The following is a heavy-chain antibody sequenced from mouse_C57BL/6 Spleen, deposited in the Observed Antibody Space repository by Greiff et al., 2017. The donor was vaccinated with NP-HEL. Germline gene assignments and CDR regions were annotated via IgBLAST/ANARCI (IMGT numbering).Heavy chain of an antibody. CDR2: INPNNGGT. V-gene: IGHV1-18*01. CDR1: GYTFTDYN. D-gene: IGHD2-4*01. CDR3: ARRGYDYPYAMDY. J-gene: IGHJ4*01. Sequence: DVQLVESGPELVKPGASVKIPCKASGYTFTDYNMDWVKQSHGKSLEWIGDINPNNGGTIYNQKFKGKATLTVDNSSSTAYMELRSLTSEDTAVYYCARRGYDYPYAMDYWGQGTSVTVSS.